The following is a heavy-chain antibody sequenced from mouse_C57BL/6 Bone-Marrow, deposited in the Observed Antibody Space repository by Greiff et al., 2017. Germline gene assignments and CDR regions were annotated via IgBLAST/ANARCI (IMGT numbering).Heavy chain of an antibody. CDR1: GFTFNTYA. CDR3: VGDNWCFDY. V-gene: IGHV10-3*01. D-gene: IGHD4-1*01. J-gene: IGHJ2*01. Sequence: EVQLVESGGGLVQPKGSLKLSCAASGFTFNTYAMHWVRQAPGKGLEWVARIRSKSSNYATYYTVSVKDRFTISRDDSQSMLYLRMNNLKTEDTAMDYCVGDNWCFDYWGQGTTLTVSS. CDR2: IRSKSSNYAT.